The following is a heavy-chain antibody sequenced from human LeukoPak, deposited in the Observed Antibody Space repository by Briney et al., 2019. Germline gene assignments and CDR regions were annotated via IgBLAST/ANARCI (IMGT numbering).Heavy chain of an antibody. V-gene: IGHV1-46*01. Sequence: ASVKVSCKASGYTFTSYYMHWVGQAPGQGLEWMGIINPSGGSTSYAQKFQGRVTMTRDTSTSTVYMELSSLRSEDTAVYYCARGRRTYYDILTGYFTYWGQGTLVTVSS. J-gene: IGHJ4*02. CDR2: INPSGGST. CDR3: ARGRRTYYDILTGYFTY. D-gene: IGHD3-9*01. CDR1: GYTFTSYY.